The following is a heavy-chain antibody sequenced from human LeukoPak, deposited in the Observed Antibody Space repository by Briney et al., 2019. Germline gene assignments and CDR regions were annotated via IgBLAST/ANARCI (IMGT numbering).Heavy chain of an antibody. V-gene: IGHV4-59*01. J-gene: IGHJ6*03. CDR3: ARHSPAYYYSYMDV. Sequence: SETLSLTCTVSGGSISSYYWSWIRQPPGKGLEWIGYIYYSGSTNYNPSLKSRVTISVDTSKNQFSLKLSSVTAADTAVYYCARHSPAYYYSYMDVWGRGTTVTVSS. CDR2: IYYSGST. CDR1: GGSISSYY.